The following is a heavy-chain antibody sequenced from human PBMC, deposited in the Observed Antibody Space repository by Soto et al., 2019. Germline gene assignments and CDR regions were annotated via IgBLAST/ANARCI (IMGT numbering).Heavy chain of an antibody. D-gene: IGHD2-2*01. J-gene: IGHJ6*03. CDR2: ISGSGGST. V-gene: IGHV3-23*01. CDR3: AKDSTSIYYYYMDV. Sequence: GGSLRLSCAASGFTFSSYAMSWVRQAPGKGLEWVSAISGSGGSTYYADSVKGRLAISRDNSKNTLYLQMNSLRAEDTAVYYCAKDSTSIYYYYMDVWGKGTTVTVS. CDR1: GFTFSSYA.